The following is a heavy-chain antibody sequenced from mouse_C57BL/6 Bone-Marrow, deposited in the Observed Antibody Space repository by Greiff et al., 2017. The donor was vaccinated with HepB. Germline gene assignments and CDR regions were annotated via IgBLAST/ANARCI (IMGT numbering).Heavy chain of an antibody. CDR2: IHPNSGST. CDR1: GYTFTSYW. D-gene: IGHD1-1*01. Sequence: QVQLQQSGAELVKPGASVKLSCKASGYTFTSYWMHWVKQRPGQGLEWIGMIHPNSGSTNYNEKFKSKATLTVDKSSSTAYMQLSSLTSEDSAVYYCARSIPHYYGSSPWYFDVWGTGTTVTVSS. CDR3: ARSIPHYYGSSPWYFDV. J-gene: IGHJ1*03. V-gene: IGHV1-64*01.